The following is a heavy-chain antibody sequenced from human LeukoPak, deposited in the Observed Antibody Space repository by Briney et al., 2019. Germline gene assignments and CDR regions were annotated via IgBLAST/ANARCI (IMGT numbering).Heavy chain of an antibody. Sequence: SGTLSLTCTVSGGSTSGFYWSWVRQPPGKGLEWIGYIYYSGSTNYNPSLKSRVTISLGTSGNQLTLKLTSVTAADTAVYYCARDPKCRATTGTPAAFDIWGQGTMVTVSS. V-gene: IGHV4-59*01. CDR2: IYYSGST. CDR3: ARDPKCRATTGTPAAFDI. D-gene: IGHD1-1*01. J-gene: IGHJ3*02. CDR1: GGSTSGFY.